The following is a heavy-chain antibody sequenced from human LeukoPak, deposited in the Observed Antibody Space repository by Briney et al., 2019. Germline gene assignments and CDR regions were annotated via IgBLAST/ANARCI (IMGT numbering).Heavy chain of an antibody. CDR2: IYPGDSET. Sequence: GESLKISCKGSGYKFNNFYIGWVRQMPGEGLEWMGVIYPGDSETTYSPAFQGQVTISVDRSISTAFLQWSSLKALDTAIHFGERARDGYRSFDFWGQGTLVAVSS. V-gene: IGHV5-51*01. CDR3: ERARDGYRSFDF. CDR1: GYKFNNFY. D-gene: IGHD5-24*01. J-gene: IGHJ4*02.